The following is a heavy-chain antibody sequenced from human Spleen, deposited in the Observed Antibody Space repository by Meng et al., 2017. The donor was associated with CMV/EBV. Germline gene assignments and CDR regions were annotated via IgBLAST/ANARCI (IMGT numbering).Heavy chain of an antibody. Sequence: ASVKVSCKASGNTFTGYYFHWVRQAPGQGLECMGWINPDSGGRNYVQKFQGRVTMTRDTSISTAYMELSRLRSDDTAVYFCAITTSGNYYVYYYYGMDVWGQGTTVTVSS. D-gene: IGHD3-10*01. CDR3: AITTSGNYYVYYYYGMDV. CDR1: GNTFTGYY. J-gene: IGHJ6*02. CDR2: INPDSGGR. V-gene: IGHV1-2*02.